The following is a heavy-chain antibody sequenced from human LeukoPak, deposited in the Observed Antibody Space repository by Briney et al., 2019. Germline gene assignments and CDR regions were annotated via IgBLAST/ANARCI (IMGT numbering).Heavy chain of an antibody. CDR1: GFTFSSYA. CDR2: IGGSGGST. Sequence: PGGSLRLSCAASGFTFSSYAMSWVRQAPGKGLEWVSAIGGSGGSTYYADSVKGRFTISRDNSKNTLYLQMNSLRAEDTAVYYCAKSGYSSSWYRNYYYYMDVWGKGTTVTVSS. D-gene: IGHD6-13*01. V-gene: IGHV3-23*01. J-gene: IGHJ6*03. CDR3: AKSGYSSSWYRNYYYYMDV.